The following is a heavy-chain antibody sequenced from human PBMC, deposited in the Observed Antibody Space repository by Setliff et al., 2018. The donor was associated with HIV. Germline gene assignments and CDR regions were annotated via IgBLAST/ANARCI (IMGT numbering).Heavy chain of an antibody. CDR3: ARTGSYNNYVDY. J-gene: IGHJ4*02. D-gene: IGHD3-10*01. V-gene: IGHV1-18*01. CDR2: ISGNNRIT. Sequence: ASVKVSCKTSGYNFNIFGVSWVRQAAGQGLEWMGWISGNNRITCYAQNFQSRVTLTTDTSTSTSNMELRSLRSDDTAVYYCARTGSYNNYVDYWGQGTQVTVSS. CDR1: GYNFNIFG.